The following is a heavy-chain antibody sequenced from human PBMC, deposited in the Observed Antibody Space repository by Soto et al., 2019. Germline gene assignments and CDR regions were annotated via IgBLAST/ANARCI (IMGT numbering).Heavy chain of an antibody. CDR3: ARHKWVLWFGAFGHWFDP. D-gene: IGHD3-10*01. Sequence: QLQLQESGPGLVKPSETLSLTCTVSGGSISSSSYYWGWIRQPPGKGLEWIGSIYYSGSTYYNPSLKSRVTIAVDTSKNQFSLKMSSVTAADTDVYYCARHKWVLWFGAFGHWFDPWGQGTLVTVSS. V-gene: IGHV4-39*01. CDR1: GGSISSSSYY. CDR2: IYYSGST. J-gene: IGHJ5*02.